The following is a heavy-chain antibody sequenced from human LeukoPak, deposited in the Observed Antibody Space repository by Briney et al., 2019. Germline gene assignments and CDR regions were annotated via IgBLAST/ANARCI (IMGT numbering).Heavy chain of an antibody. CDR1: GYTFTGYY. J-gene: IGHJ4*02. Sequence: ASVKVSCKASGYTFTGYYMHWVRQAPGQGLEWMGRINPNSGGTNYAQKFQGRVTMTRDTSISTAYMELSRLRSDDTAVYYCARVPRETALVDYWGQGTLVTVSS. D-gene: IGHD5-18*01. CDR2: INPNSGGT. CDR3: ARVPRETALVDY. V-gene: IGHV1-2*06.